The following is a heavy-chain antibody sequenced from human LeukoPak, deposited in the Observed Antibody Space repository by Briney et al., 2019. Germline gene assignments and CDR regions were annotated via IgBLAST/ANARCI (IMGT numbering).Heavy chain of an antibody. V-gene: IGHV3-74*01. CDR1: GFTFSSYW. CDR3: ARDSIAVTGDFDF. Sequence: PGGSLRLSCAPSGFTFSSYWMHWVRQTPGKGLVWVSLIDSDGSGPTYADSVKGRFTISRDNSKNTLYLQMNSLRAEDTAVYYCARDSIAVTGDFDFWGQGTLVTVSS. CDR2: IDSDGSGP. D-gene: IGHD6-19*01. J-gene: IGHJ4*02.